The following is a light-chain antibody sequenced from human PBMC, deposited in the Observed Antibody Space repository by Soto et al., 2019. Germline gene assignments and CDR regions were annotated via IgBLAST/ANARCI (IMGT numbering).Light chain of an antibody. V-gene: IGKV1D-12*01. CDR3: QQADTFPTT. CDR2: AAS. J-gene: IGKJ5*01. CDR1: QGISRS. Sequence: DIQLTPSPSSVSASVGDRVTISCQASQGISRSLAWYQQKPGKAPKLLIYAASSLQSGVPSRFSGSGFGTDFTLTISSLQPEDSAIYYCQQADTFPTTFGQGTRLEIK.